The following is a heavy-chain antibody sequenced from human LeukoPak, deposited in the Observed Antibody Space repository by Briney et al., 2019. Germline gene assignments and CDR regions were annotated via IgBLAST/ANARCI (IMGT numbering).Heavy chain of an antibody. CDR1: GFTFYNYA. CDR2: ISGSGGST. V-gene: IGHV3-23*01. Sequence: GGSLRLSCAASGFTFYNYAMSWVRQARGKGLEWVSGISGSGGSTYYADSVKGQFTISRDNSKNTLYLQMNSLRAEDTAVYYCVKAIPYYDILTGYSTPMYYFDYWGQGTLVTVSS. CDR3: VKAIPYYDILTGYSTPMYYFDY. D-gene: IGHD3-9*01. J-gene: IGHJ4*02.